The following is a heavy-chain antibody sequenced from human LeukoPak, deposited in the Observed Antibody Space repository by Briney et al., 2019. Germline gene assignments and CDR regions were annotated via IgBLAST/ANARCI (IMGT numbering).Heavy chain of an antibody. D-gene: IGHD3-22*01. CDR1: GGSFSGYY. J-gene: IGHJ4*02. V-gene: IGHV4-34*01. CDR3: ARGGYDSSVY. Sequence: SETLSLTCAVYGGSFSGYYWSWIRQPPGKGLEWIGEINHSGSTNYNPSLRSRVTISVDKSKNQFSLKLSSVTAADTAVYYCARGGYDSSVYWGQGTLVTVSS. CDR2: INHSGST.